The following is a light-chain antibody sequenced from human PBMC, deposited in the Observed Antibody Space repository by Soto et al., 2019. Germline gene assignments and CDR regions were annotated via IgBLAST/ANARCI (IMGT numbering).Light chain of an antibody. CDR1: QHISSF. CDR3: QQYDNLPIT. CDR2: DAS. Sequence: DIQMTQSPSSLSASVGDRVTITCQASQHISSFLNWYQQKPGKAPKLLIYDASNLEIGVPSRLSGSGSGTDYTFTISRLQPEDTATYYCQQYDNLPITFGQGTRLEIK. V-gene: IGKV1-33*01. J-gene: IGKJ5*01.